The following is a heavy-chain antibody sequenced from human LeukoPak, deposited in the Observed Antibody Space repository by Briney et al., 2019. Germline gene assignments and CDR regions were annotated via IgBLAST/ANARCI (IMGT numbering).Heavy chain of an antibody. CDR3: ARESITGDRDFDY. CDR1: GFSFSSYS. D-gene: IGHD7-27*01. Sequence: GGSLGLSCAASGFSFSSYSMNWVRQAPGRGLEWISYISSGSRTIFYADSVKGRFTISRDNAKNSLYLLMNSLRADDTAVYYCARESITGDRDFDYWGQGTLITVSS. J-gene: IGHJ4*02. V-gene: IGHV3-48*01. CDR2: ISSGSRTI.